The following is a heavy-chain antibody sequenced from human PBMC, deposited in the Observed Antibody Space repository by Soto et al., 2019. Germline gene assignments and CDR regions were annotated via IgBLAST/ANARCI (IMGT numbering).Heavy chain of an antibody. D-gene: IGHD3-16*01. J-gene: IGHJ3*01. CDR1: DSTIRRYA. Sequence: GSLRLSCAASDSTIRRYAMSWVRQAPGKGLEWVSGITGNSARIYYADSVKGRFSISRDNSKNTLYLQMDTLRAEDTAVYYCAKNGDFDYDAFDVWGQGTVVTVSS. V-gene: IGHV3-23*01. CDR3: AKNGDFDYDAFDV. CDR2: ITGNSARI.